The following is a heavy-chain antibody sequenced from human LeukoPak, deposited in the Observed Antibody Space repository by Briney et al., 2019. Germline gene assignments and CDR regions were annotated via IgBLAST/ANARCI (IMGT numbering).Heavy chain of an antibody. Sequence: SETLSLTCTVSGYSISSGYYWGWIRQPPGKGLEWIGSIYHSGSTYYNPSLKSRVTISVDTSKNQFSLKLTSVTAADTAVYYCARHPSGRMWLQQGGWFDPWGQGTLVTVSS. CDR2: IYHSGST. CDR3: ARHPSGRMWLQQGGWFDP. V-gene: IGHV4-38-2*02. CDR1: GYSISSGYY. J-gene: IGHJ5*02. D-gene: IGHD5-24*01.